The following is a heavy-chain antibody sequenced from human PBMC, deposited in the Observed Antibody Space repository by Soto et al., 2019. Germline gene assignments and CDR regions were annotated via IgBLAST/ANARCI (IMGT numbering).Heavy chain of an antibody. D-gene: IGHD3-22*01. CDR1: GFTFSSYW. V-gene: IGHV3-7*01. CDR2: IKQDGSEK. Sequence: PGGSLRLSCAASGFTFSSYWMSWVRQAPGKGLEWVANIKQDGSEKYYVDSVKGRFTISRDNAKNSLYLQMNSLRAEDTAVYYCARGMYYYDSSGYYWDAFDIWGQGTMVIVSS. J-gene: IGHJ3*02. CDR3: ARGMYYYDSSGYYWDAFDI.